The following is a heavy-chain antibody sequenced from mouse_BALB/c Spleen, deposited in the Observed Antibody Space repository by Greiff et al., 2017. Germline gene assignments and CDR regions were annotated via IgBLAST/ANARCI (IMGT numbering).Heavy chain of an antibody. D-gene: IGHD2-4*01. CDR2: ISSGGGST. CDR3: ASYDYDYAMDY. V-gene: IGHV5-12-1*01. CDR1: GFAFSSYD. J-gene: IGHJ4*01. Sequence: EVQRVESGGGLVKPGGSLKLSCAASGFAFSSYDMSWVRQTPEKRLEWVAYISSGGGSTYYPDTVKGRFTISRDNAKNTLYLQMSSLRSEDTAMYYCASYDYDYAMDYWGQGTSVTVSS.